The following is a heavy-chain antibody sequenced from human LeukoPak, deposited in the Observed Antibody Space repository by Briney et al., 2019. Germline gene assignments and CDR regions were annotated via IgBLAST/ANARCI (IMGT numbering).Heavy chain of an antibody. CDR2: IKEDGGEK. CDR1: GFTFSSYW. V-gene: IGHV3-7*01. J-gene: IGHJ4*02. CDR3: AREGIAAATYYFDY. Sequence: PGGSLRLSCAASGFTFSSYWMSWVRQAPGKGLEWVANIKEDGGEKYSVDSVKGRFTISRDNAMNSLYLEMNSLRAGDTAVYYCAREGIAAATYYFDYWGQGTLVTVSS. D-gene: IGHD6-13*01.